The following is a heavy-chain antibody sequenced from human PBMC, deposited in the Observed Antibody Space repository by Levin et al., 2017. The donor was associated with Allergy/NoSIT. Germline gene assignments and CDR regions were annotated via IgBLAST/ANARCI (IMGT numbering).Heavy chain of an antibody. J-gene: IGHJ3*02. Sequence: LSLTCAASGFTFSSYSMNWVRQAPGKGLEWVSSISSSSSYIYYADSVKGRFTISRDNAKNSLYLQMNSLRAEDTAVYYCARDKGIVDAFDIWGQGTMVTVSS. CDR2: ISSSSSYI. CDR1: GFTFSSYS. CDR3: ARDKGIVDAFDI. V-gene: IGHV3-21*01. D-gene: IGHD1-26*01.